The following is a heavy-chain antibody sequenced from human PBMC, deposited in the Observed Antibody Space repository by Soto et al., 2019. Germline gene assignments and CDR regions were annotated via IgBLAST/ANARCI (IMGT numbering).Heavy chain of an antibody. Sequence: QVQLQESGPGLLNPSQTLSLTCSVSGDSVSSAGYSWGWIRQHPGKGLEWLGYMHYSGNTYYNPSLKSRVTISGDTSKNQFSLNLSFVTAADTAVYYWARLSTVINYFAYWGQGTLIAVSS. V-gene: IGHV4-31*03. CDR2: MHYSGNT. CDR1: GDSVSSAGYS. CDR3: ARLSTVINYFAY. D-gene: IGHD2-2*01. J-gene: IGHJ4*02.